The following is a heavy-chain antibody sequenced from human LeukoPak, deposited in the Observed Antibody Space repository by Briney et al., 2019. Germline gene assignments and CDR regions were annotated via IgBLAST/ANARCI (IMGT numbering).Heavy chain of an antibody. CDR1: GFTFSSYA. D-gene: IGHD6-19*01. CDR3: AKDRRAVAGQGSYFDY. CDR2: ISGSGGST. J-gene: IGHJ4*02. V-gene: IGHV3-23*01. Sequence: GGSLRLSCAASGFTFSSYAMSWVRQAPGKGLEWVSAISGSGGSTYYADSVKGRFTISRDNSKNTLYLQMNSLRAEDTAVYYCAKDRRAVAGQGSYFDYWGQGTLVTVSS.